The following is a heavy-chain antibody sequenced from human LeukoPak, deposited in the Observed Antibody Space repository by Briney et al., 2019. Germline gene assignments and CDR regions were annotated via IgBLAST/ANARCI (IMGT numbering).Heavy chain of an antibody. CDR2: ISGSGGST. Sequence: PGASLRLSCAASGFTFSSYAMSWVRQAPGKGLGWVSAISGSGGSTYYADSVKGRFTISRDNSKNTLYLQMNSLRAEDTAVYYCAKVGNCTNGVCYTYWFDPWGQGTLVTVSS. V-gene: IGHV3-23*01. J-gene: IGHJ5*02. D-gene: IGHD2-8*01. CDR3: AKVGNCTNGVCYTYWFDP. CDR1: GFTFSSYA.